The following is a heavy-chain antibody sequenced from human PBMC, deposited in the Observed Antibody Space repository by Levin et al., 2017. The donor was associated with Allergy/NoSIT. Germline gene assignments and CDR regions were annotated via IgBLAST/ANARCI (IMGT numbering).Heavy chain of an antibody. D-gene: IGHD6-13*01. V-gene: IGHV3-33*01. Sequence: PGGSLRLSCVSSGFNFGNYGMHWVRQAPGRGLEWVSVIWFDSSQKFYTYPVTGRFTISRDNSKNTLYLQMNNLRAEDTAVYYCARGLIFGSSSYFDLWGQGTLVTVSS. CDR2: IWFDSSQK. J-gene: IGHJ4*02. CDR1: GFNFGNYG. CDR3: ARGLIFGSSSYFDL.